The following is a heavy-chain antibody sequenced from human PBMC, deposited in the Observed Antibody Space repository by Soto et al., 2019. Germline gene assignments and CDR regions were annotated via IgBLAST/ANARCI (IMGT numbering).Heavy chain of an antibody. CDR3: ARSTYYYDSSGYWGGMDV. CDR1: GGTFSSYA. V-gene: IGHV1-69*13. Sequence: SVKVSCKASGGTFSSYAISWVRQAPGQGLEWMGGIIPIFGTANYAQKFQGRVTITADESTSTAYMELSSLRSEDTAVYYCARSTYYYDSSGYWGGMDVWGQGTTVTVSS. J-gene: IGHJ6*02. D-gene: IGHD3-22*01. CDR2: IIPIFGTA.